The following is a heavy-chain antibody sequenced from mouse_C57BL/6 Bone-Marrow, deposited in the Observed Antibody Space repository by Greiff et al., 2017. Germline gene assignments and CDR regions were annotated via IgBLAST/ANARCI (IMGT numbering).Heavy chain of an antibody. V-gene: IGHV1-75*01. CDR3: AREVYYGSSSWFAY. Sequence: QVQLQQSGPELVKPGASVKISCKASGYTFTDYYINWVKQRPGQGLEWIGWIFPGSGSTYYNEKFKGKATLTVDKSSSTAYMLLSSLTAEDSAVYFCAREVYYGSSSWFAYWGQGTLVTVSA. J-gene: IGHJ3*01. CDR2: IFPGSGST. CDR1: GYTFTDYY. D-gene: IGHD1-1*01.